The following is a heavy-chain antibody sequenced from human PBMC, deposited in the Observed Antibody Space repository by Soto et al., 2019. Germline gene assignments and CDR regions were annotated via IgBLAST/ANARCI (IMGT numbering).Heavy chain of an antibody. Sequence: GGSLRLSCAASGFTFSSYDMHWVRQATGKGLEWVSAIGTAGDTYYPGSVKGRFTISRENAKNSLYLQMNSLRAGDTAVYYCARAGQLSGSPNYYYYMDVWGKGTTVTVSS. D-gene: IGHD6-6*01. CDR1: GFTFSSYD. CDR3: ARAGQLSGSPNYYYYMDV. V-gene: IGHV3-13*01. J-gene: IGHJ6*03. CDR2: IGTAGDT.